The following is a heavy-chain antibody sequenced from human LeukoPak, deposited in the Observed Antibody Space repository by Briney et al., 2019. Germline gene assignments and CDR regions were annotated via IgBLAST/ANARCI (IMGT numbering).Heavy chain of an antibody. CDR3: ARGTVTPPYYYYYMDV. CDR1: GGTFSSYA. Sequence: ASVKVSCKASGGTFSSYAISWVRQAPGQGLEWMGGIIPIFGTANYAQKFQGRVTITTDESTSTAYMELSSLRSEDTAVYYCARGTVTPPYYYYYMDVWGKGTTVTVSS. CDR2: IIPIFGTA. V-gene: IGHV1-69*05. D-gene: IGHD4-17*01. J-gene: IGHJ6*03.